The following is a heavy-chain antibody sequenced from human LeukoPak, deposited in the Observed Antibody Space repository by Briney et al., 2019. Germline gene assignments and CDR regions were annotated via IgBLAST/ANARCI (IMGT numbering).Heavy chain of an antibody. V-gene: IGHV4-34*01. D-gene: IGHD6-6*01. Sequence: SETLSLTCTVSGGSISSYYWSWIRQPPGKGLEWIGEINHSGSTNYNPSLKSRVTISVDTSKNQFSLKLSSVTAADTAVYYCARRRIAARRGFDYWGQGTLVTVSS. J-gene: IGHJ4*02. CDR3: ARRRIAARRGFDY. CDR2: INHSGST. CDR1: GGSISSYY.